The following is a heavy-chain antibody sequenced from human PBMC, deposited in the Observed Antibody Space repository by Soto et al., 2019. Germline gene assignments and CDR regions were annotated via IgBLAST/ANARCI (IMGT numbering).Heavy chain of an antibody. CDR1: GGSFSGYY. D-gene: IGHD5-18*01. V-gene: IGHV4-34*01. J-gene: IGHJ4*02. Sequence: QVQLQQWGAGLLKPSETLSLTCAVYGGSFSGYYWSWIRQPPGKGLEWIGEINHSGSTNYNPSLKSRVTISVDPSKNQFPLKLSSVTAADTAVYDCASLGALQLGTPLEYWGQGTLVTVSS. CDR3: ASLGALQLGTPLEY. CDR2: INHSGST.